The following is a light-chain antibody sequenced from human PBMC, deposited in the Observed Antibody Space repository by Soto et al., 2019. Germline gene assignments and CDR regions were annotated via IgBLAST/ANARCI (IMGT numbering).Light chain of an antibody. CDR3: QQLNSYRFT. CDR1: QGISSY. J-gene: IGKJ3*01. V-gene: IGKV1-9*01. CDR2: AAS. Sequence: DIQLTQSPSFLSASVGDRVTITCRASQGISSYLAWYQQKPGKAPKLLIYAASTLQSGVPSRFSGSGSGTAVTLELSSLQHEAFATYCCQQLNSYRFTFGPGTKVDIK.